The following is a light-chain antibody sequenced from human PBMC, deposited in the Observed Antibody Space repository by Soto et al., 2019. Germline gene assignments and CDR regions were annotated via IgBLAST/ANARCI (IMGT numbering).Light chain of an antibody. V-gene: IGKV4-1*01. J-gene: IGKJ4*01. CDR3: QQYYSSPLT. CDR1: QSVLSSSNNENY. CDR2: GAS. Sequence: DIVMTQSPDSLAVSLGERATINCKSSQSVLSSSNNENYLAWYRQKPGQPPKLVIYGASTRESGVPDRFSGSGSGTDFSLTISSLQAEDVAVYYCQQYYSSPLTFGGGTKVEIK.